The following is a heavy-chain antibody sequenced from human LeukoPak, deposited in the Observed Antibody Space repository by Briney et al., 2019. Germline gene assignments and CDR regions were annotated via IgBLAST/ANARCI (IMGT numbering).Heavy chain of an antibody. CDR2: FKSNTDGGTT. D-gene: IGHD1-26*01. CDR3: TTEGWELLGSPGFDY. V-gene: IGHV3-15*01. J-gene: IGHJ4*02. CDR1: GLTLSNAW. Sequence: GESLTLSCAVSGLTLSNAWTRWVRHPPGRGRAWVGRFKSNTDGGTTDYAASVKGRVTITRDDSKNTLDLQMNSLKTEDTAVYYCTTEGWELLGSPGFDYWGQGTLVTVSS.